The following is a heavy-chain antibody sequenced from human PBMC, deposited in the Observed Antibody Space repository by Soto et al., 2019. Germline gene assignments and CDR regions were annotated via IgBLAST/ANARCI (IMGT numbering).Heavy chain of an antibody. CDR1: GGTFSSYA. J-gene: IGHJ6*02. V-gene: IGHV1-69*13. D-gene: IGHD2-2*01. CDR3: ARGGRKYCISTSCYYYYGMDV. Sequence: SVKVSCKASGGTFSSYAISWVRQAPGQGLEWMGGIIPIFGTANYAQKFQGRVTITADESTSIAYMELSSLRSEDTAVYYCARGGRKYCISTSCYYYYGMDVWG. CDR2: IIPIFGTA.